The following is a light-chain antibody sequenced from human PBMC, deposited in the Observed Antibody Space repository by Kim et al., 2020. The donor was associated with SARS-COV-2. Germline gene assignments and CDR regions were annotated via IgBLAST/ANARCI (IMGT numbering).Light chain of an antibody. CDR3: QTWGTGIWV. CDR1: SGHSSYA. J-gene: IGLJ3*02. CDR2: LNSDGSH. Sequence: SVKLTCTLSSGHSSYAIAWHQQQPEKGPRSLMKLNSDGSHSKGDGIPARFSGSSSGAERYLTISSLQSEDEADYYCQTWGTGIWVFGGGTQLTVL. V-gene: IGLV4-69*01.